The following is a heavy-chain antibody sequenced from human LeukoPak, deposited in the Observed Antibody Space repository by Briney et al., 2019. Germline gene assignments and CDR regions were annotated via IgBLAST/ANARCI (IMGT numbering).Heavy chain of an antibody. V-gene: IGHV3-53*01. CDR1: GLTVSSNY. D-gene: IGHD5-24*01. CDR3: AREDVLGSGDGSGYYYYGMDV. Sequence: GSLRLSCAASGLTVSSNYMSWVRQAPGKGLEWVSVIYSGGSTYYADSVKGRFTISRDNSKNTQYLQMNSLRAEDTAVYYCAREDVLGSGDGSGYYYYGMDVWGQGTTVTVSS. CDR2: IYSGGST. J-gene: IGHJ6*02.